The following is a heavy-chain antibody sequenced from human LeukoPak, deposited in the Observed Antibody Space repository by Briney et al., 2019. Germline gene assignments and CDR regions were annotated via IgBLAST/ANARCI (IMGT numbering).Heavy chain of an antibody. CDR2: IKQDGSEK. CDR1: GFIFSNYW. J-gene: IGHJ4*02. Sequence: GGSLRLSCAASGFIFSNYWMNWVRQAPGKGLNWVANIKQDGSEKYYVDSVQGRFTISRDNAKNAVYLQMDSLRPEDTAVYYCARTDIVDEVTGGDFWGQGTLVTVSA. CDR3: ARTDIVDEVTGGDF. D-gene: IGHD2-21*01. V-gene: IGHV3-7*01.